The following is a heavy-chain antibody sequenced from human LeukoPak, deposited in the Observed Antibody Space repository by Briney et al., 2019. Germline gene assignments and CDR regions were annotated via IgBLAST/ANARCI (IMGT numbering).Heavy chain of an antibody. V-gene: IGHV4-39*07. Sequence: PSATLSLTCAVSGGSINNKNYFWGWIRQPPGKGLEWIGSIYYNGTTYNNPSLKSRVTISVDTSKNQFSLKLSSVTAADTAVYYCARGDSSTFDYWGQGTLVTVSS. CDR1: GGSINNKNYF. CDR3: ARGDSSTFDY. CDR2: IYYNGTT. D-gene: IGHD2-2*01. J-gene: IGHJ4*02.